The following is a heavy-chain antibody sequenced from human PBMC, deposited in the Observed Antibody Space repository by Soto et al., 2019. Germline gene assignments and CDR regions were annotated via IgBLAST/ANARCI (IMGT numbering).Heavy chain of an antibody. CDR1: GATLTSYA. CDR2: INAGNGNT. Sequence: ASVKVSCKASGATLTSYAMHWVRQAPGQRLEWMGLINAGNGNTNYAQKFQGRVTITADESTSTADRELSSLRSEDTAVYYCASGGKGVGMDVGAQGTTVTVSS. J-gene: IGHJ6*02. V-gene: IGHV1-3*01. CDR3: ASGGKGVGMDV. D-gene: IGHD2-8*01.